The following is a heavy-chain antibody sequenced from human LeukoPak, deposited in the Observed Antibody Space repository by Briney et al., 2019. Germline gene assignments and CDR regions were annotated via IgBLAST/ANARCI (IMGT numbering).Heavy chain of an antibody. CDR1: GFTFSTYS. V-gene: IGHV3-48*04. CDR2: ISDSSGTI. CDR3: ARGATNYDSWSGYYEEGWFDP. Sequence: PGGSLRLSCAASGFTFSTYSMNWVRQAPGKGLEWVSYISDSSGTIYYADSVKGRFTISRDNAKNSLYLQMNSLRAEDTAVYYCARGATNYDSWSGYYEEGWFDPWGQGTLVTVSS. D-gene: IGHD3-3*01. J-gene: IGHJ5*02.